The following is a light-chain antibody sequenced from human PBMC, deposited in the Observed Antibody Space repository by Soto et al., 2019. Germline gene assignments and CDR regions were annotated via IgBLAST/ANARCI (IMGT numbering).Light chain of an antibody. Sequence: DTVSLSPGDTATISSRTIQVLTRNLAWYQQKPGQAPRLLIYATSDRATGTPDKFSGSGSGTDFTLTINRLEPEDFAVYYCEQYDKSITFGGGTKVDIK. V-gene: IGKV3-20*01. J-gene: IGKJ4*01. CDR1: QVLTRN. CDR3: EQYDKSIT. CDR2: ATS.